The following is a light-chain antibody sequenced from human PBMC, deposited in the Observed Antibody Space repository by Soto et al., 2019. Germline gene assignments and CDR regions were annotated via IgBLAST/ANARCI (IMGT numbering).Light chain of an antibody. CDR1: SSDVGGYNY. J-gene: IGLJ3*02. CDR2: DVS. V-gene: IGLV2-11*01. CDR3: CSYAGSYPNWV. Sequence: QSVLTQPRSVSGSPGQSVTISCTGTSSDVGGYNYVSWYQQHPGKAPKLMIYDVSKRPSGVPDRFSGSKSGNTASLTISGLQAEDEADYSCCSYAGSYPNWVFGRGTKLTVL.